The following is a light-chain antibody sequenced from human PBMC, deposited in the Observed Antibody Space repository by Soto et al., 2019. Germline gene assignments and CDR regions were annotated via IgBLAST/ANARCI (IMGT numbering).Light chain of an antibody. CDR1: QSVSSSH. V-gene: IGKV3-20*01. Sequence: EIVLTQSPGTLSLSPGARATLSCRASQSVSSSHLAWYQQKPGQAPRLLIYGASSRATGIPDRFSGSGSGTDFTLTISRLEPEDVAVYYCQQYGSSPYTFGQGTKLEIK. CDR2: GAS. J-gene: IGKJ2*01. CDR3: QQYGSSPYT.